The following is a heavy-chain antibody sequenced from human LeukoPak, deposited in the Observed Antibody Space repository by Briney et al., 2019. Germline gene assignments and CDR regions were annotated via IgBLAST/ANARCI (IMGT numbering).Heavy chain of an antibody. J-gene: IGHJ4*02. CDR1: GVTFSRFW. Sequence: LGGSMRLSCAASGVTFSRFWMKWVRQAPGKGLEWVANIQDDGNEKNYVDSVKGRFTISRDNAKNSLHLQMNSLRAEDTAVYYCATYSRDWTGIEYWGQGTLVTVSS. CDR2: IQDDGNEK. V-gene: IGHV3-7*02. D-gene: IGHD3/OR15-3a*01. CDR3: ATYSRDWTGIEY.